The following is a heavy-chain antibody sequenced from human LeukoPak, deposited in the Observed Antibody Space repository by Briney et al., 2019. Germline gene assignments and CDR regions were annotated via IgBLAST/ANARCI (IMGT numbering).Heavy chain of an antibody. CDR2: ISWNSGSI. CDR3: AKDICLGMRCDAFDI. CDR1: GFTFDDYA. Sequence: GGSLRLSCAASGFTFDDYAMHWVRQAPGKGLEWVSGISWNSGSIGYADSVKGRFTISRDNAKNSLYLQMNSLRAEDMALYYCAKDICLGMRCDAFDIWGQGTMVTVSS. J-gene: IGHJ3*02. D-gene: IGHD3-10*02. V-gene: IGHV3-9*03.